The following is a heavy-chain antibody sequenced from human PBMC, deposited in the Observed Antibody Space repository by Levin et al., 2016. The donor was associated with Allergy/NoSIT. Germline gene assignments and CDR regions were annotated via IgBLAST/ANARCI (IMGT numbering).Heavy chain of an antibody. CDR1: GYTFTGYY. J-gene: IGHJ5*02. Sequence: ASVKVSCKASGYTFTGYYMHWVRQAPGQGLEWMGWINPNSGGTNYAQKFQERVTITRDMSTSTAYMELSSLRSEDTAVYHCARGSSGTYHGSYNWFDPWGQGTLVTVSS. D-gene: IGHD1-26*01. V-gene: IGHV1-2*02. CDR2: INPNSGGT. CDR3: ARGSSGTYHGSYNWFDP.